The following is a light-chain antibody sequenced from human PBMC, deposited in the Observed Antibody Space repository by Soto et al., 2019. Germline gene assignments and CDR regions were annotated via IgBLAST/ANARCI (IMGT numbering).Light chain of an antibody. V-gene: IGKV3-15*01. Sequence: EMVMTRSPAILSVSPGESATLSFSASQSVNSNYLAWYQQHPGQPPRLLIYGISTRATGIPARFSGSGSGTEFSLTISSLQSEDFAVYYCQQYSKWPITFGQGTRREI. CDR1: QSVNSN. CDR2: GIS. CDR3: QQYSKWPIT. J-gene: IGKJ5*01.